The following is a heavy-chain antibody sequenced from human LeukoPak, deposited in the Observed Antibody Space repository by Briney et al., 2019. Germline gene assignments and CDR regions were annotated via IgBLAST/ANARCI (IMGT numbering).Heavy chain of an antibody. J-gene: IGHJ4*02. V-gene: IGHV3-23*01. CDR2: ISGSGGST. D-gene: IGHD2-15*01. CDR3: AKDQGVVVVAATGFDY. Sequence: GGSLRLSCAASGFTFSSYAMSWVRQAPGKGLEWVSAISGSGGSTYYADSVKGRFTISRDNSKNTLYLQMNSLRAEDTAVYYCAKDQGVVVVAATGFDYRGQGTLVTVSS. CDR1: GFTFSSYA.